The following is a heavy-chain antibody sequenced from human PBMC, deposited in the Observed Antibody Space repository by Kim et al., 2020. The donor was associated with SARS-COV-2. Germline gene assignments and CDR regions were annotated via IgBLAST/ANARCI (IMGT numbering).Heavy chain of an antibody. V-gene: IGHV3-23*01. D-gene: IGHD2-21*02. CDR3: AKDAAIRLYYFDY. Sequence: YTSSAKGRFTITRDISKNPLSLQMNSLRAEDTAVYYCAKDAAIRLYYFDYWGRGTLVTVSS. J-gene: IGHJ4*02.